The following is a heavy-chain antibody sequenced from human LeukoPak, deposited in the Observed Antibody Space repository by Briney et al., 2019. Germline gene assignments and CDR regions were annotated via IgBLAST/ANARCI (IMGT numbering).Heavy chain of an antibody. J-gene: IGHJ4*02. CDR1: GGTFSSYA. CDR3: TEGIDWLFDY. Sequence: GASVKVSCKASGGTFSSYAISWVRQAPGQGLEWMGGIIPIFGTANYAQKFQGRVTITADESTSTAYMELSSLRSEDTAVYYCTEGIDWLFDYWGQGTLVTVSS. D-gene: IGHD3-9*01. V-gene: IGHV1-69*13. CDR2: IIPIFGTA.